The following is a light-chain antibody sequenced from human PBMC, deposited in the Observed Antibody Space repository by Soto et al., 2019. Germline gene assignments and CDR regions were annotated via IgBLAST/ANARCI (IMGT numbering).Light chain of an antibody. V-gene: IGLV1-40*01. J-gene: IGLJ1*01. Sequence: QSALTQPPSVSAAPGQRVTISCTGSSSNFGAGYDVHWYQQLPGTAPKLLIYGNNNRPSGVPDRFSGSKSGTSASLAVTGLQAEDEADYYCQSYDSSLSAYVFGTGTKLTVL. CDR3: QSYDSSLSAYV. CDR2: GNN. CDR1: SSNFGAGYD.